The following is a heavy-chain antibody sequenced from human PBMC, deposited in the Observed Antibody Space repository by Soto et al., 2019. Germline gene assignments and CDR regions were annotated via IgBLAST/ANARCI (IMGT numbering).Heavy chain of an antibody. CDR2: IHGDGGKI. J-gene: IGHJ4*02. D-gene: IGHD5-18*01. CDR3: ARDFYGGYTYGPGDY. CDR1: GFSFGTYW. V-gene: IGHV3-7*01. Sequence: GGSLRLSCAVSGFSFGTYWMSWVRQAPGKGLEWVANIHGDGGKIYYVDSVKGRFTISRDNAKRSLYLQMNSLRAEDTAVYYCARDFYGGYTYGPGDYWGQGALVTVSS.